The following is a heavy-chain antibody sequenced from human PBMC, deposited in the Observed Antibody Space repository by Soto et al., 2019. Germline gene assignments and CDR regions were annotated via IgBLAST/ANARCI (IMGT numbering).Heavy chain of an antibody. CDR3: AREGGYYDFWSGYYGFTGNDAFDI. Sequence: EVQLVESGGGWVQPGGSLRLPCAASGFTFSSYWIGWFGQPPGKELEGVANIKQDGREKYYVDSVKGRFTISRDNAKNSLYLQMKSLRAEDTAVYYCAREGGYYDFWSGYYGFTGNDAFDIWGQGTIVIVSS. CDR1: GFTFSSYW. J-gene: IGHJ3*02. CDR2: IKQDGREK. D-gene: IGHD3-3*01. V-gene: IGHV3-7*01.